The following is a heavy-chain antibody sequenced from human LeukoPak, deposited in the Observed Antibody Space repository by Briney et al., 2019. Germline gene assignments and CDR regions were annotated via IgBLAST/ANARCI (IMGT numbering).Heavy chain of an antibody. CDR3: ARAKPKNMVRGLIMRRESRYYFDY. J-gene: IGHJ4*02. CDR1: GFTFSSYW. V-gene: IGHV3-7*01. Sequence: GGSLRLSCAASGFTFSSYWMSWVRQAPGKGLEWVANIKQDGSEKYYVDSVKGRFTISRDNAKNSLYLQMNSLRAEDTAVYYCARAKPKNMVRGLIMRRESRYYFDYWGQGTLVTVSS. CDR2: IKQDGSEK. D-gene: IGHD3-10*01.